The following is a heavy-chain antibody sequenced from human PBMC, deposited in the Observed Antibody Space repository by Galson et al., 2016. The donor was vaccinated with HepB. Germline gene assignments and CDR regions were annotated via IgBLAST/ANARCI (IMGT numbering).Heavy chain of an antibody. D-gene: IGHD6-6*01. V-gene: IGHV1-24*01. CDR1: GYTLNEVY. J-gene: IGHJ6*02. CDR3: ATGSGSSSREYYYYYYGMDV. Sequence: SVKVSCKVSGYTLNEVYIHWVRQAPGKGLEWMGGSDPENGETIYAQKFQARVPMTEDTSTDTAYMELSSLRSEDTAVYYCATGSGSSSREYYYYYYGMDVWGQGTTVTVSS. CDR2: SDPENGET.